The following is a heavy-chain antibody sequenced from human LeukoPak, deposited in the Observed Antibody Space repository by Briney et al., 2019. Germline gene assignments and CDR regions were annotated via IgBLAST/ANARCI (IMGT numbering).Heavy chain of an antibody. CDR2: ISASGGST. V-gene: IGHV3-23*01. J-gene: IGHJ4*02. CDR1: GFTFSSYA. D-gene: IGHD1-26*01. Sequence: GASLRLSCAASGFTFSSYAMSWVRQAPGKGLEWVSAISASGGSTYYADSVKGRFTISRDNSKNTLYLEMNSLRAEDTAVYCCAKDKGDVGARPFDYWGQGTLVTVSS. CDR3: AKDKGDVGARPFDY.